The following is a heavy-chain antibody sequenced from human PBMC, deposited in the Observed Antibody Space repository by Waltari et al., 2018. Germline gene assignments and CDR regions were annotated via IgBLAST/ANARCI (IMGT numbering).Heavy chain of an antibody. J-gene: IGHJ4*02. V-gene: IGHV3-7*04. Sequence: EVQLVESGGGLVQPGGSLRLSCAASGFTFSSYWMSWVRQAPGKGLEWVANIKQDGSEKYYVDCVKGRFTSSRDNAKNSLYLQMNSLRAEDTAVYYCARDRGSGWYGEGFDYWGQGTLVTVSS. CDR2: IKQDGSEK. CDR3: ARDRGSGWYGEGFDY. D-gene: IGHD6-19*01. CDR1: GFTFSSYW.